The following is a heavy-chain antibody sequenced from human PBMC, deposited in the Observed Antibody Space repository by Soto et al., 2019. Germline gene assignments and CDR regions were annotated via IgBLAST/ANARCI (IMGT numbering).Heavy chain of an antibody. CDR2: IVGSDGSN. CDR3: AKHPYADYIFYFQQ. Sequence: EVHLLESGGALVQPGGSLSLSCAASGFTFSGYSMRWVRQSASKGLEWVASIVGSDGSNFYTDSVKGRFTISRDDSKNTLFLEMTSLRPADTAVYECAKHPYADYIFYFQQWGQGTLVTVSS. J-gene: IGHJ1*01. V-gene: IGHV3-23*01. D-gene: IGHD3-3*02. CDR1: GFTFSGYS.